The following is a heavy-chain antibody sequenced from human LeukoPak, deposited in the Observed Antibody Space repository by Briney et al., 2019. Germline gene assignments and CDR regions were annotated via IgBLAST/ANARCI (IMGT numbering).Heavy chain of an antibody. V-gene: IGHV3-7*01. Sequence: PGGSLRLSCAASGFTFSDYWMSWVRQAPGKGLEWVATIKQDGSEEYYVDSVKGRFTISRNNAKNSLYLQMNSPRTEDTAVYYCTRESPYSARGQPSDYWGQGTLVTVSS. CDR3: TRESPYSARGQPSDY. J-gene: IGHJ4*02. D-gene: IGHD6-6*01. CDR1: GFTFSDYW. CDR2: IKQDGSEE.